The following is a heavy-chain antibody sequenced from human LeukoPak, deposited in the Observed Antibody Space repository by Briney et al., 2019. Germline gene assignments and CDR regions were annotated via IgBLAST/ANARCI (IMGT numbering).Heavy chain of an antibody. Sequence: SETLSLTCTVFGGSISSGDYYWSWIRQPPGKGLEWIGYIYYSGSTYYNPSLKSRVTISVDTSKNQFSLKLSSVTAADTAVYYCASGAYCGGDCYSGSDYWGQGTLVTVSS. J-gene: IGHJ4*02. V-gene: IGHV4-30-4*01. CDR3: ASGAYCGGDCYSGSDY. D-gene: IGHD2-21*02. CDR2: IYYSGST. CDR1: GGSISSGDYY.